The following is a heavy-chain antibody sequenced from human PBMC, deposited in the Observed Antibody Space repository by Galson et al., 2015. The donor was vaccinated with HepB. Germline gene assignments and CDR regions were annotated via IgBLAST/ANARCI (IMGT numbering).Heavy chain of an antibody. D-gene: IGHD5-18*01. Sequence: SLRLSCAASGFTFSTDALSWVRQAPGKGLEWVSTITSAGRTFYADSVKGRFTISRDNAKNSLYLQMNSLRAEDTAVYYCASGRIQNYYYYYMDVWGKGTTVTVSS. CDR3: ASGRIQNYYYYYMDV. CDR2: ITSAGRT. CDR1: GFTFSTDA. V-gene: IGHV3-69-1*01. J-gene: IGHJ6*03.